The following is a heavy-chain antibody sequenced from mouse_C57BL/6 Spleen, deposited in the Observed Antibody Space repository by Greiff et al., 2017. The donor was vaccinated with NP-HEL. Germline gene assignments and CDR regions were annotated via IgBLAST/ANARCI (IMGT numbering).Heavy chain of an antibody. V-gene: IGHV1-4*01. CDR2: INPSSGYT. CDR3: ACDSNGIDY. CDR1: GYTFTSYT. J-gene: IGHJ2*01. D-gene: IGHD2-5*01. Sequence: VQLQESGAELARPGASVKMSCKASGYTFTSYTMHWVKQRPGQGLEWIGYINPSSGYTKYNQKFKDKATLTADKSSSTAYMQLSSLTSEDSAVYYCACDSNGIDYWGQGTTLTVSS.